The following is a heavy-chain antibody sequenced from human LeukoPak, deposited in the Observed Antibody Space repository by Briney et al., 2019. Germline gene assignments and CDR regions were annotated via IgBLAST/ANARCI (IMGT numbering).Heavy chain of an antibody. Sequence: GGSLRLSCAASGFTFSSYEMNWVRQAPGKGLEWVSYISGSGSTIYYADSVKGRFTISRDNAKNSLYLQMNSLRAEDTAVYYCASRYSSGWYQVDFDYWGQGTLVTVSS. D-gene: IGHD6-19*01. CDR2: ISGSGSTI. CDR1: GFTFSSYE. J-gene: IGHJ4*02. V-gene: IGHV3-48*03. CDR3: ASRYSSGWYQVDFDY.